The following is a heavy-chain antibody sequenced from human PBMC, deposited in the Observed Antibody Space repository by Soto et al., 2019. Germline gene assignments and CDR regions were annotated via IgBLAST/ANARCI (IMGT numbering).Heavy chain of an antibody. D-gene: IGHD3-10*01. CDR2: ISYDGGKK. Sequence: QEQLVESGGGVVRPGRSLRLSCAASGFSFSFYGMHWVLQAPGKGLEWVAFISYDGGKKNYADSVKGRFTISRDNSKNTLYLQMNNLRSEDTALYYCAKPMVRGLTITGFFDPWGQETLVTVSS. CDR1: GFSFSFYG. J-gene: IGHJ5*02. CDR3: AKPMVRGLTITGFFDP. V-gene: IGHV3-30*18.